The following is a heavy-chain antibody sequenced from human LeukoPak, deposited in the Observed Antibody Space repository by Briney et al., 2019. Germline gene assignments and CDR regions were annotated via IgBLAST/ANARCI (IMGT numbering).Heavy chain of an antibody. Sequence: SETLSLTCTVSGGSISSYYWSWIRQPPGKGLEWIGYIYYSGSTNYNPSLKSRVTISVDTSKNQFSLKLSSVTAADTAVYYCARERWEPYDAFDIWGQGTMVTVSS. CDR2: IYYSGST. CDR1: GGSISSYY. J-gene: IGHJ3*02. V-gene: IGHV4-59*01. CDR3: ARERWEPYDAFDI. D-gene: IGHD1-26*01.